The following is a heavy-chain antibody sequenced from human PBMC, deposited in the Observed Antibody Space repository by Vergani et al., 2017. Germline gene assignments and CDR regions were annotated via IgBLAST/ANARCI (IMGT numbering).Heavy chain of an antibody. J-gene: IGHJ4*02. CDR3: AKHFRGWGIDY. CDR1: GFPLSNYD. V-gene: IGHV3-30*02. CDR2: IQFDGSNH. Sequence: QVQLVESGGGVVQRGGSLKLSCETSGFPLSNYDIPWIPQGPGKGLEFVAFIQFDGSNHYYADSVKGRFTLSRDFSKNTLYLQMNSLRTDDTATYYCAKHFRGWGIDYWGQGTQVIVSS. D-gene: IGHD3-16*01.